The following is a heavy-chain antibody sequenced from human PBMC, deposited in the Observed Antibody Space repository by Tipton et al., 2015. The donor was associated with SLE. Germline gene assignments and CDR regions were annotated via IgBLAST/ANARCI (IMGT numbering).Heavy chain of an antibody. D-gene: IGHD6-6*01. J-gene: IGHJ4*02. CDR1: GFTFSSYG. V-gene: IGHV3-33*01. CDR3: ARDSKQLVRGYYFDY. Sequence: SLRLSCAASGFTFSSYGMHWVRQAPGKGLGWVAVIWYDGSNKYYADSVKGRFTISRDNSKNTLYLQMNSLRAEDTAVYYCARDSKQLVRGYYFDYWGQGTLVTVSS. CDR2: IWYDGSNK.